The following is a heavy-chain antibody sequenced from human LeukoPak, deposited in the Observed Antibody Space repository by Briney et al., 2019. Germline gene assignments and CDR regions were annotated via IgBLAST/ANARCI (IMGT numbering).Heavy chain of an antibody. CDR2: ISYDGSNK. D-gene: IGHD5-18*01. CDR3: ARGRSTAMVAFFDY. Sequence: GGSLRLSCAASGFTFSSYAMHWVRQAPGKGLEWVAVISYDGSNKYYADSVKGRFTTSRDNSKNTLYLQMNSLRAEDATVYYCARGRSTAMVAFFDYWGQGTLVTVSS. V-gene: IGHV3-30-3*01. J-gene: IGHJ4*02. CDR1: GFTFSSYA.